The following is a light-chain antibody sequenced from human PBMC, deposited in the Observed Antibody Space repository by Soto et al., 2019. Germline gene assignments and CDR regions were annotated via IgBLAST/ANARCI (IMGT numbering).Light chain of an antibody. Sequence: DIQMTQSPSSLSASVGDRVTISCRASQSISTYLKWYQQKPGTAPRLLIYRASTVKSGVPPRFSGSGSGRDFTLTISSLRPEDIATYFCQQSYSSPPWTFGQGTKVEVK. CDR2: RAS. V-gene: IGKV1-39*01. CDR3: QQSYSSPPWT. J-gene: IGKJ1*01. CDR1: QSISTY.